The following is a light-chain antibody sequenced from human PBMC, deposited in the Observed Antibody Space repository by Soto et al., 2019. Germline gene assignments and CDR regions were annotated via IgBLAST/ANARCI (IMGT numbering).Light chain of an antibody. J-gene: IGLJ1*01. CDR3: QSYDSSHV. Sequence: QSVLTQPPSVSGAPGQRVTISCTGSSSNIGAGYDVHWYQQLPGTAPKLLIYGNSNRPSGVPDRFSGSKSGTSASLAITGLQAEDEADYYCQSYDSSHVFGTGTKVT. CDR1: SSNIGAGYD. CDR2: GNS. V-gene: IGLV1-40*01.